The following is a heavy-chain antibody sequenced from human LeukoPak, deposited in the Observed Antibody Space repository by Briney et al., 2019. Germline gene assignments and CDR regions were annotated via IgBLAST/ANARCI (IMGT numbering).Heavy chain of an antibody. CDR3: TRDRDRRTTVTTPIDY. V-gene: IGHV3-49*03. CDR2: IRSKAYGGTT. J-gene: IGHJ4*02. D-gene: IGHD4-17*01. CDR1: GFTFGDYA. Sequence: GRSLRLSCTASGFTFGDYAMSWFRQAPGKGLEWVGFIRSKAYGGTTEYAASVKGRFTISRDDSKSIAYLQMNSLKTEDTAVYYCTRDRDRRTTVTTPIDYWGQGTLVTVSS.